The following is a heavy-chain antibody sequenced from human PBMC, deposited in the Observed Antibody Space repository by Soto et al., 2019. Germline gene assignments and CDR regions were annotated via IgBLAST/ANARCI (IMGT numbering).Heavy chain of an antibody. J-gene: IGHJ3*02. CDR3: ARFPNSEYYYDHVAFDI. CDR2: IYYSGST. Sequence: SETLSLTCTVSGGSISSGDYYWSWIRQPPGKGLEWIGYIYYSGSTYYNPSLKSRVTISVDTSKNQFSLKLSSVTAADTAVYYCARFPNSEYYYDHVAFDIWGQGTLVTVSS. CDR1: GGSISSGDYY. V-gene: IGHV4-30-4*01. D-gene: IGHD3-22*01.